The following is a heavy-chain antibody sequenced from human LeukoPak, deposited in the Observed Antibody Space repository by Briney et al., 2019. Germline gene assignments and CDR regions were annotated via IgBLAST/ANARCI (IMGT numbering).Heavy chain of an antibody. J-gene: IGHJ4*02. V-gene: IGHV3-74*01. Sequence: GGSLRLSCAASGFTFSSYWMHWVRQAPGKGLVWVSRINSDGRSTNYADSVKGRFTISRDNAKNTLYLQMNSLRAEDTAVYYCAKEGGVAGIGGYFDYWGQGTLVTVSS. CDR3: AKEGGVAGIGGYFDY. D-gene: IGHD6-19*01. CDR2: INSDGRST. CDR1: GFTFSSYW.